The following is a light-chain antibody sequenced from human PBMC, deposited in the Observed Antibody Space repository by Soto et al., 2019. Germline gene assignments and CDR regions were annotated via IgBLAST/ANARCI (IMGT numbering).Light chain of an antibody. CDR2: GES. CDR3: QQYGGSPPYN. J-gene: IGKJ2*01. V-gene: IGKV3-20*01. CDR1: QSVSSSY. Sequence: EIVLTPSPGTLSLSPGDRTTLSSRASQSVSSSYLSSYQQKPGQAPRLLIYGESIRATGIPDRFSGSGSGTDFPLTISRLEHAEFAVYYCQQYGGSPPYNFGQGTKLEI.